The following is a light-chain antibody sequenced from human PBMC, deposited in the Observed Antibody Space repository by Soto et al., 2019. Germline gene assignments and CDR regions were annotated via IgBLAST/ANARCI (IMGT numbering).Light chain of an antibody. CDR1: SSDVGGYNY. CDR3: SSYTTTSTPYV. J-gene: IGLJ1*01. Sequence: LTQPATVSGSPGQSITISCTGTSSDVGGYNYVSWYQQHPGKAPKLMIYEVTKRPSGVSDRFSGSKSGNTASLTISGLQAEDEADYYCSSYTTTSTPYVFGTGTK. V-gene: IGLV2-14*01. CDR2: EVT.